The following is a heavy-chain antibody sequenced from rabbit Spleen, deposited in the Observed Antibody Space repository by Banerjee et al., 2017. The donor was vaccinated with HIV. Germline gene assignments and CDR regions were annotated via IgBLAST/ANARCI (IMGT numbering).Heavy chain of an antibody. CDR1: GFDFSSTYY. CDR2: IRTSTGNI. D-gene: IGHD8-1*01. V-gene: IGHV1S45*01. J-gene: IGHJ4*01. CDR3: ARDVADGSYWFFNL. Sequence: QEQLEESGGDLVKPEGSLTLTCTASGFDFSSTYYMCWVRQAPGKGLEWIACIRTSTGNINYASWVNGRFTISKTSSTTVTLQMTSLTAADTATYLCARDVADGSYWFFNLWGPGTLVTVS.